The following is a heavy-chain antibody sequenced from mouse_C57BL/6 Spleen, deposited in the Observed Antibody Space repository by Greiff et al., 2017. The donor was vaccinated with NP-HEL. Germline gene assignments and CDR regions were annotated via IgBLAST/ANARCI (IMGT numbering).Heavy chain of an antibody. Sequence: EVQGVESGGGLVKPGGSLKLSCAASGFTFSSYAMSWVRQTPEKRLEWVATISDGGSYTYYPDNVKGRFTISRDNAKNNLYLQMSHLKSEDTAMYYCAREGDYYDYDGFAYWGQGTLVTVSA. J-gene: IGHJ3*01. CDR3: AREGDYYDYDGFAY. CDR2: ISDGGSYT. D-gene: IGHD2-4*01. CDR1: GFTFSSYA. V-gene: IGHV5-4*01.